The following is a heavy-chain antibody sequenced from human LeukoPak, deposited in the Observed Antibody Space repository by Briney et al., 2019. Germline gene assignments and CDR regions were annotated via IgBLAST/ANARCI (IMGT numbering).Heavy chain of an antibody. CDR2: ISSSGSTI. D-gene: IGHD6-19*01. Sequence: GGSLRLSCAASGFTFSDYYMSWIRQAPGKGLEWVSYISSSGSTIYYADSVKGRFTISRDNSKNTLYLQMNSLRAEDTAVYYCAKEGVADSFDYWGQGTLVTVSS. V-gene: IGHV3-11*01. J-gene: IGHJ4*02. CDR1: GFTFSDYY. CDR3: AKEGVADSFDY.